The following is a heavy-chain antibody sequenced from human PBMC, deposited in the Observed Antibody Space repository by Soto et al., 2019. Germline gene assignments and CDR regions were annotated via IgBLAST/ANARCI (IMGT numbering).Heavy chain of an antibody. D-gene: IGHD4-4*01. Sequence: QVPLVQSGAEVKKPGASVKVSCKASGYTSVSYGISWVRQAPGQGLEWMGWNSAYNGNTNYAQKFQGRVTMTTDTSTSTDYMELRSLRSDDTAVYYCSRMRDRSNDYRGQGTLVTVSS. V-gene: IGHV1-18*01. J-gene: IGHJ4*02. CDR2: NSAYNGNT. CDR1: GYTSVSYG. CDR3: SRMRDRSNDY.